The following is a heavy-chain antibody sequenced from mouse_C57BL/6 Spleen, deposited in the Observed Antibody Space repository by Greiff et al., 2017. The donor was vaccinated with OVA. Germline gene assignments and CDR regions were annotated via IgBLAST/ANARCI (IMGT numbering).Heavy chain of an antibody. Sequence: QVQLQQSGAELVRPGTSVKVSCKASGYAFTNYLIEWVKQRPGQGLEWIGVINPGSGGTNYNEKFKGKATLTADKSSSTAYMQLSSLTSEDSAVYFCARWDYGYDGRFAYWGQGTLVTVSA. CDR1: GYAFTNYL. V-gene: IGHV1-54*01. CDR3: ARWDYGYDGRFAY. J-gene: IGHJ3*01. CDR2: INPGSGGT. D-gene: IGHD2-2*01.